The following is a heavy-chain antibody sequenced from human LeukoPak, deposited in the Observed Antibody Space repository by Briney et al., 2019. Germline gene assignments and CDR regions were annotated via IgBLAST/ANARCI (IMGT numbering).Heavy chain of an antibody. CDR2: IKPDGSEK. CDR3: VRDLSYFDY. D-gene: IGHD3-9*01. Sequence: GGSLRLSCAVSGFTFSSYWMSWVRQAPGKGQEWVANIKPDGSEKYNADSVKGRFTISRDNTENSLYLQMNSLRAEDTAVYYCVRDLSYFDYWGQGTLVIVSS. CDR1: GFTFSSYW. V-gene: IGHV3-7*01. J-gene: IGHJ4*02.